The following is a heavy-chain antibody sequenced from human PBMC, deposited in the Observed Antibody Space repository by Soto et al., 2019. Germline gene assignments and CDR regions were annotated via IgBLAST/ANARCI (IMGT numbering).Heavy chain of an antibody. J-gene: IGHJ6*01. CDR1: GGTFSSYA. V-gene: IGHV1-69*13. CDR3: ARNRRQLQIPNYYYYCMEV. CDR2: IIPIFGTA. Sequence: SVKVSCKASGGTFSSYAISWVRQAPGQGLEWMGGIIPIFGTANYAQKFQGRVTITADESTSTAYMELSSLRSEDTAVYYCARNRRQLQIPNYYYYCMEVWGQGTTVSVS. D-gene: IGHD2-2*01.